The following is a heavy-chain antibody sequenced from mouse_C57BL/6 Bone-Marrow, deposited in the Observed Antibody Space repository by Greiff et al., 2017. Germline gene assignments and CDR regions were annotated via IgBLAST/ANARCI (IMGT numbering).Heavy chain of an antibody. J-gene: IGHJ3*01. CDR2: IYIGNGYT. CDR1: GYKFTSYG. V-gene: IGHV1-58*01. CDR3: SSRNWDAFAY. Sequence: EVKLMESGAELVRPGSSVKMSCKTSGYKFTSYGINWVKQRPGQGLEWIGYIYIGNGYTEYNEKFKGKATLTSDTSSSTAYMQLRSRTSEDSAIDFCSSRNWDAFAYWGQGTLVTVSA. D-gene: IGHD4-1*01.